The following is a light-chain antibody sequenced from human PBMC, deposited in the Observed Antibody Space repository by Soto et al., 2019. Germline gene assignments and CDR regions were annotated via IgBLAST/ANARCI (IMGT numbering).Light chain of an antibody. CDR3: QAYDYSLTAFV. Sequence: QSVLTQPPSASGTPGQRVTISCSGSSSNIGSHTLNWYQHLPGTAPKLLIYSSNQRPSGVPDRLSASKSGTSASLAISGLQSEDEADYYCQAYDYSLTAFVFGGGTKLTVL. V-gene: IGLV1-44*01. CDR1: SSNIGSHT. CDR2: SSN. J-gene: IGLJ3*02.